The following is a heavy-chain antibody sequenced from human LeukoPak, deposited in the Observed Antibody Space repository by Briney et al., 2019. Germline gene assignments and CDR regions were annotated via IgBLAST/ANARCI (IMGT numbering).Heavy chain of an antibody. J-gene: IGHJ4*02. CDR3: ARYDRSGYGFDC. V-gene: IGHV4-59*01. CDR2: IHYSGSS. Sequence: SETLSLTRTVSGGSISDYYWSWIRQPPGKGLEWIGYIHYSGSSNYNPSLKSRVTISVDTSKNQFSLKLSSVTAADTAVYYCARYDRSGYGFDCWGQGTLVTVSS. D-gene: IGHD5-12*01. CDR1: GGSISDYY.